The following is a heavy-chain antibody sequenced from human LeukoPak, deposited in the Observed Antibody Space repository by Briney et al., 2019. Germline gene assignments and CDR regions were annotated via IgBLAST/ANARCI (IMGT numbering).Heavy chain of an antibody. Sequence: PGGSLRLSCAVSGFTVSGDYMSWLRQAPGKGLEWVSVIYSGGSTYYADSVKGRFTISRDNSKNTLYLQMNSLRAEDTAVYYCAKGGRTGGSITMLRGVRNYHYYMDVWGKGTTVTISS. CDR1: GFTVSGDY. J-gene: IGHJ6*03. D-gene: IGHD3-10*01. CDR3: AKGGRTGGSITMLRGVRNYHYYMDV. V-gene: IGHV3-53*01. CDR2: IYSGGST.